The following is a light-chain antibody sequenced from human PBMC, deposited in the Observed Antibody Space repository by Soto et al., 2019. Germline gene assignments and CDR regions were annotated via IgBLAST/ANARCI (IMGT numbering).Light chain of an antibody. V-gene: IGLV2-11*01. CDR3: CSYGGSYSYV. J-gene: IGLJ1*01. Sequence: QSALTQPRSVSGSPGQSVTISCTGTSTDVGDYNYVPWYRQDPGKAPKLIIYDVTRRPSGVPDRFSGSKSGNTASLTISGLQAEDEADYYCCSYGGSYSYVFGTGTKLTVL. CDR1: STDVGDYNY. CDR2: DVT.